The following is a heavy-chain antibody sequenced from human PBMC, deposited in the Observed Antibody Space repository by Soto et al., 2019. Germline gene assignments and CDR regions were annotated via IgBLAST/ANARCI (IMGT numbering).Heavy chain of an antibody. CDR2: IYYSGST. CDR3: ASARSYYYMDV. J-gene: IGHJ6*03. V-gene: IGHV4-39*01. Sequence: SETLSLTCTVSGGSISSSSYYWGWIRQPPGKGPEWIGSIYYSGSTYYNPSLKSRVTISVDTSKNQFSLKLSSVTAADTAVYYCASARSYYYMDVWGKGTTVTVSS. CDR1: GGSISSSSYY.